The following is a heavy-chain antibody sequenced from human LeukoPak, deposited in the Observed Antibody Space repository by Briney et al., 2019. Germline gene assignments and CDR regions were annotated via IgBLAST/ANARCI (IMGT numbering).Heavy chain of an antibody. V-gene: IGHV3-30*04. CDR2: TSYDGSDK. J-gene: IGHJ6*02. D-gene: IGHD4-17*01. CDR3: ARVGTVTHYYYYYGMDV. CDR1: GFTFSSYA. Sequence: GGSLRLSCAASGFTFSSYAMHWVRQAPGKGLEWVAVTSYDGSDKYYADSVKGRFTISRDNSKNTTYLQMNSLRAEDTAVYYCARVGTVTHYYYYYGMDVWGQGTTVTSP.